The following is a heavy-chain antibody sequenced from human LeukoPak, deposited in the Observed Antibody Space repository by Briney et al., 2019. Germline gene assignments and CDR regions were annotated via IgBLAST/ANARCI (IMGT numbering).Heavy chain of an antibody. J-gene: IGHJ4*02. CDR1: GGSISSYY. CDR3: VIQYYDTSGYSWYHFHY. D-gene: IGHD3-22*01. V-gene: IGHV4-4*09. Sequence: SETLSLTCTVSGGSISSYYWSWSWQPPGKRLEWIGYIYSSGSADNTPSPKSRVTISVDTSTNQLSLNLNSVTAADTAVYYCVIQYYDTSGYSWYHFHYWGGGTLVSVSS. CDR2: IYSSGSA.